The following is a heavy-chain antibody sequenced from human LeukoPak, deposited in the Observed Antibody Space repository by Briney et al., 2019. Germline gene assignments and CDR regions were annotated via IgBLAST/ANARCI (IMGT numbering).Heavy chain of an antibody. CDR1: GGSISSYY. D-gene: IGHD2-21*02. J-gene: IGHJ4*02. CDR2: IHYSGSS. CDR3: ARGRRTAVVTDFDY. V-gene: IGHV4-59*01. Sequence: SETLSLTCTVSGGSISSYYWTWIRQPPGKGLEWIGYIHYSGSSRSHPSLNSRVTMSVDTSKSQFFLKLTSVTAADTAVYYCARGRRTAVVTDFDYWGQGILVTVSS.